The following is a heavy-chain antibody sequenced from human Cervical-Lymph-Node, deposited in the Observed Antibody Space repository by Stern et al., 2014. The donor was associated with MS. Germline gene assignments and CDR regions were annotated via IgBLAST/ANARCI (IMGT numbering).Heavy chain of an antibody. CDR1: GDTFRTYG. CDR2: IIPMFGVA. D-gene: IGHD5-24*01. Sequence: VQLVESGTEVKKPGSSVKVSCKTSGDTFRTYGIGWVRQAPGQGLEWVGGIIPMFGVATYAHKFEDRVRVTADESTNTAYMDVGTLKSDDTAVYYCARVRTEGDAVVMATTWYFDFWGRGTLVAVSS. V-gene: IGHV1-69*01. CDR3: ARVRTEGDAVVMATTWYFDF. J-gene: IGHJ2*01.